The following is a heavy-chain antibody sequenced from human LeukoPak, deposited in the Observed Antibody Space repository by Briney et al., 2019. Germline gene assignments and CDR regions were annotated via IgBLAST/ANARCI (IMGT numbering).Heavy chain of an antibody. CDR3: ARDRILYSPSKLDP. J-gene: IGHJ5*02. CDR1: GGSIGSYY. Sequence: SETLSLTCTVSGGSIGSYYWSWIRQPPGKGLEWIGYIYDSGSTNYNPSLKSRVTISVDTSKNQFSLKLSSVTAADTAVYYCARDRILYSPSKLDPWGQGTLVTVSS. V-gene: IGHV4-59*01. D-gene: IGHD2-8*01. CDR2: IYDSGST.